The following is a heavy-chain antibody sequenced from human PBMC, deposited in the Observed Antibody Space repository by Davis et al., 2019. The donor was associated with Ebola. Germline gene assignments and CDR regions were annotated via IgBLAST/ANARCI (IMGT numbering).Heavy chain of an antibody. D-gene: IGHD3-22*01. CDR3: AGDPYDNNGHLWEFP. Sequence: PEGSLRLSCAASEFIFRNFAINWVRQAPGKGLEWVSAIRYTTPYYADSVKGRFTVSRVDPKNTVYLQMDSLIVDDTAVYYCAGDPYDNNGHLWEFPWGQGTLVTVSS. J-gene: IGHJ5*02. V-gene: IGHV3-23*01. CDR2: IRYTTP. CDR1: EFIFRNFA.